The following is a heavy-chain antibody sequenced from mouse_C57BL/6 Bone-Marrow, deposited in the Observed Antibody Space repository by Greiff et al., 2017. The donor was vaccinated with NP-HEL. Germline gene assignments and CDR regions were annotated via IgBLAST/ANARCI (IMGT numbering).Heavy chain of an antibody. Sequence: VQLQQPGAELVKPGASVKLSCKASGYTFTSYWMHWVKQRPGQGLEWIGMIHPNSGSTNYNEKFKSKATLTVDKSSSTAYMQLSSLTSEDSAVYYWANSGYGYDEAWTAYWGQGTLVTVSA. V-gene: IGHV1-64*01. CDR3: ANSGYGYDEAWTAY. CDR1: GYTFTSYW. CDR2: IHPNSGST. D-gene: IGHD2-2*01. J-gene: IGHJ3*01.